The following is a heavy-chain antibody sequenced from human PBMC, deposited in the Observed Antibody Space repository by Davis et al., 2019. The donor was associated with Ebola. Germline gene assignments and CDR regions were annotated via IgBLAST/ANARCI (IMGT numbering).Heavy chain of an antibody. Sequence: AASVKVSCKASGYTFNSYGISWVRQPPGQGLEWMGGIIPIFGTANYAQKFQGRVTITADKSTSTAYMELSSLRSEDTAVYYCAEEVYSRLSHVRGYYYGMDVWGQGTTVTVSS. D-gene: IGHD6-13*01. CDR3: AEEVYSRLSHVRGYYYGMDV. CDR1: GYTFNSYG. J-gene: IGHJ6*02. CDR2: IIPIFGTA. V-gene: IGHV1-69*06.